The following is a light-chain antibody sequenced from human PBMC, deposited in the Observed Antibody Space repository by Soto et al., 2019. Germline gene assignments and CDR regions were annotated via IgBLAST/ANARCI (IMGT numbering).Light chain of an antibody. V-gene: IGKV3-15*01. J-gene: IGKJ2*01. CDR2: GAS. CDR1: QSVNTN. CDR3: QQYNTLPPHT. Sequence: EIVMTQSPATLSVSPGESATLSCRASQSVNTNLAWYQQKPGRAPRLLIHGASTRATGIPARFSGSGSGTEFTLNLSSLQSEDFAVYYCQQYNTLPPHTFGQGTKLEIK.